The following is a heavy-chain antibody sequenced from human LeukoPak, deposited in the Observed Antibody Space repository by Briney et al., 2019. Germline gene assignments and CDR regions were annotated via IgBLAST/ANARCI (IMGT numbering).Heavy chain of an antibody. CDR3: ARDPYYDILTGYYNDY. D-gene: IGHD3-9*01. CDR1: GFTFSSYS. V-gene: IGHV3-21*01. CDR2: ISSSSSYI. J-gene: IGHJ4*02. Sequence: PGGSLRLSCAASGFTFSSYSMNWVRQAPGKGLEWVSSISSSSSYIYYADSVKGRFTISGDNAKNSLYLQMNSLRVEDTAVYYCARDPYYDILTGYYNDYWGQGTLVTVSS.